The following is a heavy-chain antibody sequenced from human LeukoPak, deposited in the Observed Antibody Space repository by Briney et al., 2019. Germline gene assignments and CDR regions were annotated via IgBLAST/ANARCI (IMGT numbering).Heavy chain of an antibody. CDR2: MNAGNGNT. CDR1: GYTFTSYA. J-gene: IGHJ4*02. CDR3: ARYSSGWCFDY. V-gene: IGHV1-3*01. D-gene: IGHD6-19*01. Sequence: ASVKVSCKASGYTFTSYAMHWVRQAPGQRLEWMGWMNAGNGNTKYSQKFQGRVTITRDTSASTAYMELSSLRSEDTAVYYCARYSSGWCFDYWGQGTLVTVSS.